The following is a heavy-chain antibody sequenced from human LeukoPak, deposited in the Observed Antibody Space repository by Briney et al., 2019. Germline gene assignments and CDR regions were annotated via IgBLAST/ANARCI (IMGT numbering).Heavy chain of an antibody. CDR2: ISYVGNNK. CDR3: ARDRIGYSSSLDY. CDR1: GFTFSNSA. D-gene: IGHD6-13*01. Sequence: GRSLRLSCAASGFTFSNSAMHWVRQAPGKGLEWVSVISYVGNNKYDADSVKGRFITSRDNSKNTLHLQMNSLRAEDTAVYYCARDRIGYSSSLDYWGQGTLVTVSS. V-gene: IGHV3-30-3*01. J-gene: IGHJ4*02.